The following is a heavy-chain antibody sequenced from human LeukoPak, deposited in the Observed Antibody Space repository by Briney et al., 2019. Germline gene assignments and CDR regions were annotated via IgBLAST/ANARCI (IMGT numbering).Heavy chain of an antibody. CDR3: ARAGTCSSTSCDGGIEY. CDR2: ISTTSTYI. D-gene: IGHD2-2*01. V-gene: IGHV3-21*06. CDR1: GFAFSSYN. Sequence: GGSLRLSCAASGFAFSSYNMKWVRQAPGKGLEWVSFISTTSTYIYYADSVKGRFTVSRDNSKNLLYLQMDSLSVEDTAVYYCARAGTCSSTSCDGGIEYWGQGTLVTVSS. J-gene: IGHJ4*02.